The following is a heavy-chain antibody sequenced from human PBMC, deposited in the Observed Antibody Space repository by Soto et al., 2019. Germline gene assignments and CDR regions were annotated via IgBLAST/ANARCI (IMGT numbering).Heavy chain of an antibody. Sequence: GGSLRLSCAASGFTFTTYAMSWVRQAPGKGLEWVSAISGSGGSTYYADSVKGRFTISRDNSKNTLYLQMNSLRAEDTAVYYCAKDEQQYIVVVVAATHDDAFDVWGQGTMVTVSS. CDR3: AKDEQQYIVVVVAATHDDAFDV. J-gene: IGHJ3*01. CDR2: ISGSGGST. D-gene: IGHD2-15*01. CDR1: GFTFTTYA. V-gene: IGHV3-23*01.